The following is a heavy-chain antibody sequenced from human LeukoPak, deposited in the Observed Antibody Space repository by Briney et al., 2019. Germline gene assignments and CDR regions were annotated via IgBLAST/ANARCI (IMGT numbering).Heavy chain of an antibody. Sequence: GESLRLSCAASGFTFSGSTMNWVRRAPGKGLEWVSSISSGSDYIYYADSVKGRFTISRDNAKNSLYLQMNSLRAEDTAVYYCVRIPNSANFPNWFDPWGQGTLVTVSS. CDR3: VRIPNSANFPNWFDP. CDR1: GFTFSGST. J-gene: IGHJ5*02. V-gene: IGHV3-21*01. CDR2: ISSGSDYI. D-gene: IGHD4/OR15-4a*01.